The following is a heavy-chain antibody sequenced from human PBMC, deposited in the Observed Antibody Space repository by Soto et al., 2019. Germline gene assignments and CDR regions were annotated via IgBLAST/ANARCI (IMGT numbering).Heavy chain of an antibody. Sequence: PSETLSLTCAVYGGSFSGYYWSWIRQPPGKGLEWIGEINHSGSTNYNPSLKSRVTISVDTSKNQFSLKLSSVTAADTAVYYCARRHSGSPFDYWGRGTLVTVS. D-gene: IGHD1-26*01. CDR2: INHSGST. J-gene: IGHJ4*02. CDR3: ARRHSGSPFDY. CDR1: GGSFSGYY. V-gene: IGHV4-34*01.